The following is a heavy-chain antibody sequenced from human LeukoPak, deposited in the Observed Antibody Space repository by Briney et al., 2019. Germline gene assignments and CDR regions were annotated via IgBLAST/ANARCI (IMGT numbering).Heavy chain of an antibody. V-gene: IGHV3-7*01. J-gene: IGHJ5*02. Sequence: GGSLRLSCAASGFTFSSYWMSWVRQAPGKGLEWVANIKQDGSGRYYVDSVKGRFTISRDNAKNSLYLQMNSLRAEDTAVYYCARESLRGGSGWYYLKSWFDPWGQGTLVTVSS. CDR2: IKQDGSGR. CDR3: ARESLRGGSGWYYLKSWFDP. CDR1: GFTFSSYW. D-gene: IGHD6-19*01.